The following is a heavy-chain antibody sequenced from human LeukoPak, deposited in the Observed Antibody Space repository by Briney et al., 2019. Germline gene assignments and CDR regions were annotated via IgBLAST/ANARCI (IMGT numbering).Heavy chain of an antibody. D-gene: IGHD6-13*01. CDR1: GASFSGYY. J-gene: IGHJ3*02. V-gene: IGHV4-34*01. Sequence: SETLSLTCVVSGASFSGYYWGWIRQSPGKGLEWIGEIDHSGSSNYNMSLKSRVTISLDTSKNQFSLKVNSVTAADTAVYYCAGRMTWYGGDAFDIWGQGTMVTVSS. CDR2: IDHSGSS. CDR3: AGRMTWYGGDAFDI.